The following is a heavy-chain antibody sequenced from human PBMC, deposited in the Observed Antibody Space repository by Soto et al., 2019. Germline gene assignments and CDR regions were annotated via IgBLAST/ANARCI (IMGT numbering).Heavy chain of an antibody. J-gene: IGHJ4*02. Sequence: QVQLVESGGGVVQPGRSLSLSCTASGFTFSSCGMHWVRQTPGMGLEWVAHISYDGSNEHYIDSVKGRFTISRDNSKNTVYLQMNSLRTEDTALYYCAKDTYYHDSSGYYVFDHWGQGTLVTVSS. CDR3: AKDTYYHDSSGYYVFDH. V-gene: IGHV3-30*18. CDR2: ISYDGSNE. CDR1: GFTFSSCG. D-gene: IGHD3-22*01.